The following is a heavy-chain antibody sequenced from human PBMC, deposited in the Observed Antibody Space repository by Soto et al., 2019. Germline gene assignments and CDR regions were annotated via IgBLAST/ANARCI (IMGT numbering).Heavy chain of an antibody. Sequence: PSETLSLTCAVYGGSFSGYYWSWIRQPPGKGLEWIGEINHSGSTNYNPSLKSRVTISVDTSKNQFSLKLSSVAAADTAVYYCATLYCSGGTCYPVADNWFDPWGQGTLVTVSS. D-gene: IGHD2-15*01. J-gene: IGHJ5*02. V-gene: IGHV4-34*01. CDR1: GGSFSGYY. CDR2: INHSGST. CDR3: ATLYCSGGTCYPVADNWFDP.